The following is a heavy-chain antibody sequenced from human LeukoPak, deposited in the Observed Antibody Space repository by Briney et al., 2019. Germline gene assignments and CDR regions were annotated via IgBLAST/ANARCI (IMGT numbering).Heavy chain of an antibody. CDR1: GFTFSNYA. J-gene: IGHJ4*02. Sequence: PGGCLRLSCAAAGFTFSNYAMNWVRQAPGKGLGWVSSIGGSGSSTYYADSVKGRFTISRDNSKNTLFLQMNSLRAEDTAVYHCAKDALSGWYGYSDYWGQGTLVTVSS. CDR2: IGGSGSST. V-gene: IGHV3-23*01. D-gene: IGHD6-19*01. CDR3: AKDALSGWYGYSDY.